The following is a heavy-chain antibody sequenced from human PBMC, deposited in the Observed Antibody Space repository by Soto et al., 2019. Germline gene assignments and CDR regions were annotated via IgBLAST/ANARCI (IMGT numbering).Heavy chain of an antibody. CDR2: IWYDGSNK. V-gene: IGHV3-33*01. D-gene: IGHD1-26*01. Sequence: ESGGGVVQPGRSLRLSCAASGFTFSSYGMHWVRQAPGKGLEWVAVIWYDGSNKYYADSVKGRFTISRDNSKNTLYLQMNSLRAEDTAVYYCARGGRTLYYYYGMDVWGQGTTVTVSS. CDR1: GFTFSSYG. J-gene: IGHJ6*02. CDR3: ARGGRTLYYYYGMDV.